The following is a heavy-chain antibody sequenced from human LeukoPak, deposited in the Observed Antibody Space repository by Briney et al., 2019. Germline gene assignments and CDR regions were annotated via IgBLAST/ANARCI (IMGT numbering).Heavy chain of an antibody. CDR2: IYNSGST. D-gene: IGHD3-22*01. CDR3: ASRTRNHSDSSGKSIAYWYFDL. J-gene: IGHJ2*01. Sequence: PGGSLRLSCAASGFTFSTYGVYWVRQAPGKGLEWIGDIYNSGSTNYNPSLKSRVTISVYTSKNQFSLKLSSVTAADTAVYYCASRTRNHSDSSGKSIAYWYFDLWGRGTLVTVSS. CDR1: GFTFSTYG. V-gene: IGHV4-59*13.